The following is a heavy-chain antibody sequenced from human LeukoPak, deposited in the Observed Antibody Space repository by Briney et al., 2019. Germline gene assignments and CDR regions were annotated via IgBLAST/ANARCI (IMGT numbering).Heavy chain of an antibody. Sequence: GGSLRLSCAVSGFTFSSYGMHWVRQAPGKGLEWVAFIQYDGSEKYYADSVKGRFTMSRDNSKNTLYLQMNSPRTEDTAVYYCVKDEARWLHHGFDYRGQGTLVTVSS. J-gene: IGHJ4*02. D-gene: IGHD5-24*01. CDR3: VKDEARWLHHGFDY. CDR2: IQYDGSEK. CDR1: GFTFSSYG. V-gene: IGHV3-30*02.